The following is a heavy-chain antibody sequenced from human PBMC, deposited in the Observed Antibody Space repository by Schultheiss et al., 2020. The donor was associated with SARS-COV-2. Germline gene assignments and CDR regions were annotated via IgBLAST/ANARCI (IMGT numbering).Heavy chain of an antibody. V-gene: IGHV4-59*01. Sequence: SETLSLTCAVYGGSFSGYYWSWIRQPPGKGLEWIGYIYYSGSTNYNPSLKSRVTISVDTSKNQFSLKLSSVTAADTAVYYCARDQPNDYGDVDWFDPWGQGTLVTVSS. D-gene: IGHD4-17*01. CDR3: ARDQPNDYGDVDWFDP. J-gene: IGHJ5*02. CDR2: IYYSGST. CDR1: GGSFSGYY.